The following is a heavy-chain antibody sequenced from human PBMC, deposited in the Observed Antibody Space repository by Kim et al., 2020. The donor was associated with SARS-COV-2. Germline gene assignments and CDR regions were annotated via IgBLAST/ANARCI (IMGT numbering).Heavy chain of an antibody. D-gene: IGHD3-10*01. V-gene: IGHV3-23*01. J-gene: IGHJ6*02. CDR3: AKPGGGMDV. Sequence: GSKYSEDSVKGRFTITRDNSKNTLYLQMNSLRAEDTAVYYCAKPGGGMDVWGQGTTVTVSS. CDR2: GSK.